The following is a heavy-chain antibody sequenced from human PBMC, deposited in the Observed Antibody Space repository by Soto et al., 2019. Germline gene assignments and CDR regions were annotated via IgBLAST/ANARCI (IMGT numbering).Heavy chain of an antibody. CDR3: AREATIAARLDS. D-gene: IGHD6-6*01. J-gene: IGHJ4*02. Sequence: SETLSLTCTVSGGSISSYYWSWIRQPPGKGLEWIGYFYYGGGTNYNPSLKSRVTISVDTSKNQFSLKLSSVTAADTAVYYCAREATIAARLDSWGEGTLVTVSS. V-gene: IGHV4-59*12. CDR1: GGSISSYY. CDR2: FYYGGGT.